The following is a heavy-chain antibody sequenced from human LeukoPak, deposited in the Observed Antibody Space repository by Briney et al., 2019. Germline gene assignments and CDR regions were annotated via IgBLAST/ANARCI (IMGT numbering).Heavy chain of an antibody. J-gene: IGHJ6*03. V-gene: IGHV1-2*02. D-gene: IGHD3-3*01. CDR1: GYTFTGYY. CDR3: ARETGGVVQVGYYYYMDV. CDR2: INPNSGGT. Sequence: ASVKVSCKASGYTFTGYYMHWVRQAPGQGLEWMGWINPNSGGTNYAQKFQGRVTMTRDTSISTAYMELSRLRSDDTAVYYCARETGGVVQVGYYYYMDVWGKGTTVTISS.